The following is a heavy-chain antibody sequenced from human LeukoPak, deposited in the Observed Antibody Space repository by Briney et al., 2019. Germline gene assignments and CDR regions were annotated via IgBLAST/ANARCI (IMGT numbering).Heavy chain of an antibody. CDR1: GFTFTCCG. CDR2: ISSSDGNSK. J-gene: IGHJ4*02. Sequence: PGGSLRLSCGTSGFTFTCCGMHWVRQASGKGLEWVAAISSSDGNSKYYADSVKGRFTISRDNSKSTVYLQMNSLRADDTAVYYCAKWSCNRPLYYFDYWGQGTLVTVSS. D-gene: IGHD3-10*01. V-gene: IGHV3-30*18. CDR3: AKWSCNRPLYYFDY.